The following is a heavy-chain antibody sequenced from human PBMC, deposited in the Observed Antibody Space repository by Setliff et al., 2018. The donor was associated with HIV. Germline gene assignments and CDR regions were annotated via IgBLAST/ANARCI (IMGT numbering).Heavy chain of an antibody. J-gene: IGHJ4*02. Sequence: SETLSLTCIVSGAPISSGTWSWIRQPPGKGLQWIGFIYNTETTYYNPSLKSRVTISVDTSKNQFSLKLSSVTAADTAVYYCAREMYYYDSSGYYFPDYWGQGTLVTVSS. V-gene: IGHV4-4*08. CDR3: AREMYYYDSSGYYFPDY. CDR2: IYNTETT. CDR1: GAPISSGT. D-gene: IGHD3-22*01.